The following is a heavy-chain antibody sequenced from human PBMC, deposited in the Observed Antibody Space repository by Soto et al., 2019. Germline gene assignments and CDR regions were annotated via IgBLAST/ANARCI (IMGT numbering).Heavy chain of an antibody. CDR3: ARVYYDILTGYSAEFDY. CDR2: ISAYNGNT. Sequence: QVQLVQSGAEVKKPGASVKVSCKASGYTFTSYGISWVRQAPGQGLEWMGWISAYNGNTNYAQKLQGRVTMTTDTSTSTAYMELRSLTSDDTAVYYCARVYYDILTGYSAEFDYWGQGTLVTVSS. J-gene: IGHJ4*02. D-gene: IGHD3-9*01. CDR1: GYTFTSYG. V-gene: IGHV1-18*01.